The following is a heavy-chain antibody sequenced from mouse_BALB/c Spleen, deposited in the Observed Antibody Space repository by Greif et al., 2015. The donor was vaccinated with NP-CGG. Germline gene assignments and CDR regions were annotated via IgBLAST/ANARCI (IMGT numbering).Heavy chain of an antibody. D-gene: IGHD1-1*01. CDR1: GFSLTSYG. V-gene: IGHV2-9*02. J-gene: IGHJ1*01. CDR2: IWAGGST. Sequence: QVQLKQSGPGLVAPSQSLSITCTVSGFSLTSYGVHWVRQPPGKGLEWLGVIWAGGSTNYNSALMSRLSISKDNSQSQVFLKMNSLQTDDTAMYYCARDRPLYYYGSSRYFDVWGAGTTVTVSS. CDR3: ARDRPLYYYGSSRYFDV.